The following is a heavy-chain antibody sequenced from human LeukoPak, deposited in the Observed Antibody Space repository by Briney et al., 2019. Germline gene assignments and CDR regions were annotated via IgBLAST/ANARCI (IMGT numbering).Heavy chain of an antibody. J-gene: IGHJ4*02. CDR1: GFTFRSSA. D-gene: IGHD6-19*01. CDR2: ISGSGGST. V-gene: IGHV3-23*01. Sequence: GGSLRLSCAASGFTFRSSAMSWVRQAPGKGLEWVSAISGSGGSTYYADSVKGRFTISRDNSKNTLYLQMNSLRAEDTAVYYCAKTQRCSSRPYDYWGQGTLVTVSS. CDR3: AKTQRCSSRPYDY.